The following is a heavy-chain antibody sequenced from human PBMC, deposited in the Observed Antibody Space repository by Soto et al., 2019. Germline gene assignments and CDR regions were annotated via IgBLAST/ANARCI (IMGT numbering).Heavy chain of an antibody. Sequence: ASVKVSCKASGYTFTSYAMHWVRQAPGQRLEWMGWINAGNGNTKYSQKFQGRVTITRDTSASTAYMELSSLRSEDTAVYYCARSGYSRSWYGGGFDYWRQGTLVTVSS. CDR3: ARSGYSRSWYGGGFDY. J-gene: IGHJ4*02. CDR1: GYTFTSYA. CDR2: INAGNGNT. V-gene: IGHV1-3*01. D-gene: IGHD6-13*01.